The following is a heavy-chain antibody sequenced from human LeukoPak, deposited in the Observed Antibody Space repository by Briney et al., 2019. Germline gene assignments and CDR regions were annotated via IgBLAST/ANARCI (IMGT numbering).Heavy chain of an antibody. CDR2: INPNSGGT. CDR1: GYTFTGYY. D-gene: IGHD3-10*01. CDR3: ARDRWGVNYYQYMDV. V-gene: IGHV1-2*02. Sequence: VASVKVSCKASGYTFTGYYMHWVRQAPGQGLEWMGWINPNSGGTNYAQKFQGRVTMTRDTATSTAYMELSSLRADDTAVYYCARDRWGVNYYQYMDVWGKGTAVTVSS. J-gene: IGHJ6*03.